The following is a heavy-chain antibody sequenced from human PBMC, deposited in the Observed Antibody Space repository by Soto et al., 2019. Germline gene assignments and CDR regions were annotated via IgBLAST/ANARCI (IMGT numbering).Heavy chain of an antibody. D-gene: IGHD2-21*02. CDR3: ASSNYCGGDCYWAKDVDY. CDR1: GGTFSSYA. J-gene: IGHJ4*02. CDR2: IIPIFGTA. V-gene: IGHV1-69*06. Sequence: ASVKVSCKASGGTFSSYAISWVRQAPGQGLEWMGGIIPIFGTANYAQKFQGRVTITADKSTSTAYMELSSLRSEDTAVYYCASSNYCGGDCYWAKDVDYWGQGTLVTVSS.